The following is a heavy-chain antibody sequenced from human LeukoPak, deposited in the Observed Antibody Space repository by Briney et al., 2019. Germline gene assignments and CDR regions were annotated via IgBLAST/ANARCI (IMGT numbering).Heavy chain of an antibody. CDR1: GGSISSSSFY. D-gene: IGHD1-26*01. CDR2: IYYSGST. V-gene: IGHV4-39*07. Sequence: SETLSLTCTVSGGSISSSSFYWGWIRQPPGRGLEWIGSIYYSGSTSYNPSLKSRVTISVDTSKNQFSLKLSSVTAADTAVYYCARRIVGATADYWGQGTLVTVSS. CDR3: ARRIVGATADY. J-gene: IGHJ4*02.